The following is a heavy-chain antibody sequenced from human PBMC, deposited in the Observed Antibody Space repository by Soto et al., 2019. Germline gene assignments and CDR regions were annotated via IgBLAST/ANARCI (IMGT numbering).Heavy chain of an antibody. CDR2: ISHTGRT. J-gene: IGHJ4*02. D-gene: IGHD4-17*01. CDR3: ARDDTTGLFDF. V-gene: IGHV4-59*01. Sequence: SETLSLTCSVSPGSMRTYYWTWIRQSPGKGLEWIGQISHTGRTKYNPSLESRVTISVDTSRKQFSLRLSSVTAADTALYYCARDDTTGLFDFWGQGTLVTVSS. CDR1: PGSMRTYY.